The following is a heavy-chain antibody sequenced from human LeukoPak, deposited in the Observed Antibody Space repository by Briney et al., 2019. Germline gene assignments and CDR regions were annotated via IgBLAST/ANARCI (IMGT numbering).Heavy chain of an antibody. CDR2: TYYSGST. Sequence: SETLSLTCTVSGGSISSYYWSWIRQPPGKGLEWIGYTYYSGSTNYNPSLKSRVTISVDTSKNQFSLKLSSVTAADTAVYYCARDKFYYYGSGNYQNYFDYWGQGTLVTVSS. D-gene: IGHD3-10*01. V-gene: IGHV4-59*12. J-gene: IGHJ4*02. CDR1: GGSISSYY. CDR3: ARDKFYYYGSGNYQNYFDY.